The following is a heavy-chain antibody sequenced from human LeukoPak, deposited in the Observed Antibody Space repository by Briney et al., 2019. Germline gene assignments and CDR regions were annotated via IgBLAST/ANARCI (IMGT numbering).Heavy chain of an antibody. CDR1: GGSISTRSYY. CDR3: ARVGWLQLQYYFDY. V-gene: IGHV4-39*07. Sequence: PSETLSLTCIVSGGSISTRSYYWGWIRQPPGKGPEWIGSMFYSGSTYYNPSLKSRVTISVDTSKNQFSLKLSSVTAADTAVYYCARVGWLQLQYYFDYWGQGTLVTVSS. CDR2: MFYSGST. J-gene: IGHJ4*02. D-gene: IGHD5-24*01.